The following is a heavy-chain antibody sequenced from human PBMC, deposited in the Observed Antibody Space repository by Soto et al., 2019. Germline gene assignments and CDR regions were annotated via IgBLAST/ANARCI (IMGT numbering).Heavy chain of an antibody. CDR3: ARCASTMVRGDRHSCYLGMDV. D-gene: IGHD3-10*01. J-gene: IGHJ6*02. Sequence: ASVKVSCKASGYSFSSFYLHWVRQAPGQGLEWVGWINANTGDTDYAQKFQGRVTMTRDAPINTAYLELTRLGSDDTAVIYCARCASTMVRGDRHSCYLGMDVWGQGTTVTVS. V-gene: IGHV1-2*02. CDR2: INANTGDT. CDR1: GYSFSSFY.